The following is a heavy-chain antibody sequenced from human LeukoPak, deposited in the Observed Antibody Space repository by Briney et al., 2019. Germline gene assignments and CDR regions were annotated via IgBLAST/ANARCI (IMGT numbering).Heavy chain of an antibody. D-gene: IGHD3-3*01. CDR1: GFTFSNYW. CDR2: INTDGSST. J-gene: IGHJ6*02. Sequence: PGGSLRLSCAASGFTFSNYWMHWVRQAPGKGLVWVSRINTDGSSTDYADSVKGRFTISRDNSKNTLFLQMNSLRAEDTAVYYCAKPETYYDFWSGYSNGMDVWGQGTTVTVSS. V-gene: IGHV3-74*01. CDR3: AKPETYYDFWSGYSNGMDV.